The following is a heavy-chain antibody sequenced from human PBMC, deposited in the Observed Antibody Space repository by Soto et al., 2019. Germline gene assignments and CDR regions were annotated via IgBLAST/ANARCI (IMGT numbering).Heavy chain of an antibody. CDR3: ARKGYCSGGSCYALDY. CDR2: INPNSGGT. V-gene: IGHV1-2*04. D-gene: IGHD2-15*01. CDR1: GGTFSSYA. J-gene: IGHJ4*02. Sequence: GASVKVSCKASGGTFSSYAISWVRQAPGQGLEWMGWINPNSGGTNYAQKFQGWVTMTRDTSISTAYMELSRLRSDDTAVYYCARKGYCSGGSCYALDYWGQGTLVTVSS.